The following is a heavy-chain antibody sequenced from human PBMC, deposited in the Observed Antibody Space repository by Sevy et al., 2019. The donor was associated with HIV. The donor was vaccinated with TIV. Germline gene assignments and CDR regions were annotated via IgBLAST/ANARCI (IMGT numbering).Heavy chain of an antibody. CDR3: ARWDADRHRYFDY. D-gene: IGHD1-26*01. Sequence: GGSLRLSCAASGFTFSSYSMNWVRQAPGKGLEWVSSISSSSSYIFHADSVKGRFTISRDNAKNSLYLQMNSLRAEDTAVYYCARWDADRHRYFDYWGQGTLVTVSS. V-gene: IGHV3-21*01. CDR1: GFTFSSYS. J-gene: IGHJ4*02. CDR2: ISSSSSYI.